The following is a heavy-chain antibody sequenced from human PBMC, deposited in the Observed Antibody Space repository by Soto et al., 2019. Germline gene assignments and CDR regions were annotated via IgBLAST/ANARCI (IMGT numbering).Heavy chain of an antibody. Sequence: VGSLSLSCAASGFPFSSYAMHWVRQAPGKGLEWVAVISYAGSNKYYADSVKGRFTISRDNSKNTLYLQMNSLRAEDTAVYYCAREAVGYYGMDVWGQGTTVTVSS. CDR2: ISYAGSNK. D-gene: IGHD6-25*01. J-gene: IGHJ6*02. V-gene: IGHV3-30-3*01. CDR1: GFPFSSYA. CDR3: AREAVGYYGMDV.